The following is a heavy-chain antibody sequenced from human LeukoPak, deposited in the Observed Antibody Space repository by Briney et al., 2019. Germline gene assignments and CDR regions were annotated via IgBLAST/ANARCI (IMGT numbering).Heavy chain of an antibody. CDR1: GGTFSSYA. V-gene: IGHV1-69*13. J-gene: IGHJ4*02. D-gene: IGHD2-15*01. Sequence: SVKVSCKASGGTFSSYAISWVRQAPGQGLEWMGGIIPIFGTANYAQKFQGRVTITADESTSTAYMELSSLRSEDTAVYYCAREREGSGPPFDYWGQGTLATVSS. CDR3: AREREGSGPPFDY. CDR2: IIPIFGTA.